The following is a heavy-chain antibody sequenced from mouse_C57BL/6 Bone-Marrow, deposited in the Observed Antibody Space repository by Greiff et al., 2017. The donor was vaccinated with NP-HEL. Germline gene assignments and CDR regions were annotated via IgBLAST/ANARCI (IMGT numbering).Heavy chain of an antibody. D-gene: IGHD1-1*01. CDR2: IYPSDSET. CDR1: GYTFTSYW. J-gene: IGHJ4*01. CDR3: ARRELLRSYAMDY. Sequence: QVQLLQPGAELVRPGSSVKLSCKASGYTFTSYWMDWVKQRPGQGLEWIGNIYPSDSETHYNQKFKDKATLTVDKSSSTAYMQLSSLTSEDSAVYYCARRELLRSYAMDYWGQGTSVTVSS. V-gene: IGHV1-61*01.